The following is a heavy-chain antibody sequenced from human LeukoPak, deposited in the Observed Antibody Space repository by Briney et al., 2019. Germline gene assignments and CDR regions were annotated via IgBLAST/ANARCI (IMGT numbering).Heavy chain of an antibody. J-gene: IGHJ4*02. V-gene: IGHV1-69*13. D-gene: IGHD3-22*01. Sequence: SVKVSCKASGGTFSSYAISWVRQAPGQGLEWMGGIIPIFGTANYAQKFQGRVTITADESTSTAYMELSSLRSEDTAVYYCARGPSTYYYDSSGAIDYWGQGTLVTVSS. CDR3: ARGPSTYYYDSSGAIDY. CDR1: GGTFSSYA. CDR2: IIPIFGTA.